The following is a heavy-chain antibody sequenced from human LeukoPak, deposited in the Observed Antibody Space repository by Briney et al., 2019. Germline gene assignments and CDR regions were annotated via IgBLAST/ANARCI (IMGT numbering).Heavy chain of an antibody. V-gene: IGHV4-39*01. J-gene: IGHJ6*03. CDR2: ISYSGTT. CDR3: ARRRYCSSTSCYRQKYYYYMDV. Sequence: SETLSLTCTVSSASITSSPYFWGWIRQSPGKGLEWIGSISYSGTTYYNPSLKSRVTISVDTSKNQFSLKLSSVTAADTAVYYCARRRYCSSTSCYRQKYYYYMDVWGKGTTVTISS. CDR1: SASITSSPYF. D-gene: IGHD2-2*01.